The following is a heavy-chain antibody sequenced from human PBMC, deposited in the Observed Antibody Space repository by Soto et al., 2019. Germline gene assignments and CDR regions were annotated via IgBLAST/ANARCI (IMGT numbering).Heavy chain of an antibody. J-gene: IGHJ6*02. Sequence: PSETLSLTCAVYGGSFSGYYWSWIRQPPGKGLEWIGEINHSGSTNYNPSLKSRVTISVDTSKNQFSLKLSSVTAADTAVYYCARVAYCSSTSCYPNRYYYGMDVWGQGTTVT. CDR3: ARVAYCSSTSCYPNRYYYGMDV. D-gene: IGHD2-2*01. V-gene: IGHV4-34*01. CDR2: INHSGST. CDR1: GGSFSGYY.